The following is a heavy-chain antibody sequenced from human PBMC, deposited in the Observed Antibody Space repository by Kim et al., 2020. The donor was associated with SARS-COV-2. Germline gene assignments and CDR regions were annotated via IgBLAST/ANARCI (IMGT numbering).Heavy chain of an antibody. J-gene: IGHJ6*02. CDR3: ARGAVKSLRYGMDV. CDR2: ISSSSSYI. CDR1: GFTFSSYS. D-gene: IGHD3-3*01. Sequence: GGSLRLSCAASGFTFSSYSMNWVRQAPGKGLEWVSYISSSSSYIYYADSVKGRFTISRDNAKNSLYLQMNSLRAEDTAVYYCARGAVKSLRYGMDVWGQGNTVPVSS. V-gene: IGHV3-21*01.